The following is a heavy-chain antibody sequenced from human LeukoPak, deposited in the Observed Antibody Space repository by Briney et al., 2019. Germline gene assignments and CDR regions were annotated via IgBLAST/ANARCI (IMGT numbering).Heavy chain of an antibody. CDR2: MSGDATST. D-gene: IGHD6-13*01. J-gene: IGHJ4*02. CDR3: AKRTSGSSWYSSDY. V-gene: IGHV3-23*01. CDR1: EFTFSSNA. Sequence: GGSLRLSCAAPEFTFSSNAMQWVRQAPGKGLEWVSTMSGDATSTYYADSVKGRFTISRDNSKNTLYLQMNSLRAEDTAVYYCAKRTSGSSWYSSDYWGQGTLVTVSS.